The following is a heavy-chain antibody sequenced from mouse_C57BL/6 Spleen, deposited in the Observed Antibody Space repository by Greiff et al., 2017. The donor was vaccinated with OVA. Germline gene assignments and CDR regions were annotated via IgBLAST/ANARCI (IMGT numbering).Heavy chain of an antibody. V-gene: IGHV5-17*01. Sequence: DVMLVESGGGLVKPGGSLKLSCAASGFTFSDYGMHWVRQAPEKGLEWVAYISSGSSTIYYADTVKGRFTISRDNAKNTLFLQMTSLRSEDTAMYYCARGDYGNYLYAMDYWGQGTSVTVSS. J-gene: IGHJ4*01. CDR2: ISSGSSTI. CDR1: GFTFSDYG. D-gene: IGHD2-1*01. CDR3: ARGDYGNYLYAMDY.